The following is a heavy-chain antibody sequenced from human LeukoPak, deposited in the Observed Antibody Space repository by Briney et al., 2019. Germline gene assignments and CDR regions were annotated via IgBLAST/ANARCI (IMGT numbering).Heavy chain of an antibody. V-gene: IGHV3-23*01. D-gene: IGHD6-19*01. CDR2: ISGSGGST. J-gene: IGHJ4*02. Sequence: GGSLRLSCAASGFTFSSYAMTWVRQAPGKGLEWVSTISGSGGSTYYADSVKGRFTISRDNSKNTLYLRMNSLRADDTAVYYCAKDYSGWDEIYWGQGTLVTVSS. CDR1: GFTFSSYA. CDR3: AKDYSGWDEIY.